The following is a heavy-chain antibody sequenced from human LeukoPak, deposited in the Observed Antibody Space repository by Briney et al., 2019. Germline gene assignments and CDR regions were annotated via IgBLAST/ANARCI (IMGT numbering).Heavy chain of an antibody. CDR1: GDSIIGYY. J-gene: IGHJ5*02. Sequence: SETLSLTCSVSGDSIIGYYWGWIRQPPGKGLEWIGEINHSGSTNYNPSLKSRVTISVDTSKNQFSLKLSSVTAADTAVYYCARGWRTVVYAPNWFDPWGQGTLVTVSS. CDR3: ARGWRTVVYAPNWFDP. V-gene: IGHV4-34*01. CDR2: INHSGST. D-gene: IGHD2-8*02.